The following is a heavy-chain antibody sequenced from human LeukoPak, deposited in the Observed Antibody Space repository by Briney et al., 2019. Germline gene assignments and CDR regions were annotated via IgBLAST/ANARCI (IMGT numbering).Heavy chain of an antibody. J-gene: IGHJ1*01. D-gene: IGHD6-13*01. CDR3: ARTPGLSRYSSSSY. CDR2: IYYSGST. CDR1: GGSISSSSYY. Sequence: SETLSLTCTVSGGSISSSSYYWGWIRQPPGKGLEWIGGIYYSGSTYYNPSLKSRVTISVDTSKNQFSLKLSSVTAADTAVYYCARTPGLSRYSSSSYWGQGTLVTVSS. V-gene: IGHV4-39*01.